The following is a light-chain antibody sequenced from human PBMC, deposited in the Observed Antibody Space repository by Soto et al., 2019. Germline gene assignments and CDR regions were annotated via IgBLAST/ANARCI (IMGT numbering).Light chain of an antibody. J-gene: IGKJ2*01. CDR2: GIS. CDR3: QQSSSLPHT. V-gene: IGKV3-20*01. CDR1: QSVSNAF. Sequence: ESVLTQSPGTQSLSPGERATLSCRASQSVSNAFFAWYQQKPGQAPRLLIYGISNRATGIPDRFSGSGSGTDFSLTSSRVEPEDFGVYFCQQSSSLPHTFGQGTKLEVK.